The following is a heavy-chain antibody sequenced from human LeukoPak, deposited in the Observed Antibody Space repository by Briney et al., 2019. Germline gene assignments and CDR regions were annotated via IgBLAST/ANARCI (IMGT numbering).Heavy chain of an antibody. J-gene: IGHJ6*02. CDR1: GFTFSTYW. V-gene: IGHV3-7*01. CDR3: VRAMDV. CDR2: IKQDGGEK. Sequence: GGSLRLSCAASGFTFSTYWMNWVRQVPGKGLEWVANIKQDGGEKYYVASVKGRFTISRDNAENSVSLQMNSLRAEDTAVYYCVRAMDVWGQGTTVTVSS.